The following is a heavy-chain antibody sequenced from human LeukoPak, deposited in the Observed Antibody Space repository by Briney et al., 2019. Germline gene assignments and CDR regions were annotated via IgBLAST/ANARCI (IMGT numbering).Heavy chain of an antibody. Sequence: SETLSLTCTVSGYSISSGYYWGWIRQPPGKGLEWIGSIYHSGSTYYNPSLKSRVTISVDTSMNQFSLKLSSVTAADTAVYYCARDLYDFWSGYYTEWFDPWGQGTLVTVSS. V-gene: IGHV4-38-2*02. CDR3: ARDLYDFWSGYYTEWFDP. CDR1: GYSISSGYY. D-gene: IGHD3-3*01. J-gene: IGHJ5*02. CDR2: IYHSGST.